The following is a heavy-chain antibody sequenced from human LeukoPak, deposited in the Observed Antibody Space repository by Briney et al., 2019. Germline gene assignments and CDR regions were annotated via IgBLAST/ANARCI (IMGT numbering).Heavy chain of an antibody. D-gene: IGHD6-13*01. Sequence: GGSLRLSCAASGFTFSSYAMSWVRQAPGKGLEWVSDISGSGAATYYADSVKGRFTISRDNPKNTLYLQMNSLRAEDTAVYYCAKGGYSSSWSYYFDYWGQGTLVTVSS. V-gene: IGHV3-23*01. CDR3: AKGGYSSSWSYYFDY. CDR1: GFTFSSYA. J-gene: IGHJ4*02. CDR2: ISGSGAAT.